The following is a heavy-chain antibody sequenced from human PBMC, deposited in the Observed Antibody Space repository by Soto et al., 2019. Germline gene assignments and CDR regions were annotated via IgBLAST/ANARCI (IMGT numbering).Heavy chain of an antibody. CDR3: ARRNCGGDCYPQYNWFDP. CDR1: GYSFTSYW. CDR2: IYPGDSDT. J-gene: IGHJ5*02. V-gene: IGHV5-51*01. D-gene: IGHD2-21*02. Sequence: GESLKISCKGSGYSFTSYWIGWVRQMPGKGLEWMGIIYPGDSDTRYSPSFQGQVTISADKSISTAYLQWSSLKASDTAMYYCARRNCGGDCYPQYNWFDPWGQGTLVTVSS.